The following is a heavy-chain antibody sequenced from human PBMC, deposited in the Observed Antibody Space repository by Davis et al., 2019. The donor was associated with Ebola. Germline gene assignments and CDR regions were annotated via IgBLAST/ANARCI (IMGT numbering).Heavy chain of an antibody. Sequence: MPSETLSLTCAVYGGSFSGYYWSWIRQPPGKGLEWIGKINHSGSTNYNPSLKSRVTISVDTSKNQFSLKLSSVTAADTAVYYCAGGYSYGQRWFDPWGQGTLVTVSS. CDR1: GGSFSGYY. J-gene: IGHJ5*02. V-gene: IGHV4-34*01. D-gene: IGHD5-18*01. CDR2: INHSGST. CDR3: AGGYSYGQRWFDP.